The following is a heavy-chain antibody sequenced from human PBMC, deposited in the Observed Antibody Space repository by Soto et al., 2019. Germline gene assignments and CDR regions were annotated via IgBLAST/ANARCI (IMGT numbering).Heavy chain of an antibody. CDR3: ARVRRGYSSGWYYFDY. Sequence: QVQLQQWGAGLLKPSETLSLTCAVYGGSFSGYYWSWIRQPPGKGPEWIGEINHSGSTNYNPSLKSRVTISVDTSKNQFSLKLSSVTAADTAVYYCARVRRGYSSGWYYFDYWGQGTLVTVSS. V-gene: IGHV4-34*01. D-gene: IGHD6-19*01. CDR2: INHSGST. J-gene: IGHJ4*02. CDR1: GGSFSGYY.